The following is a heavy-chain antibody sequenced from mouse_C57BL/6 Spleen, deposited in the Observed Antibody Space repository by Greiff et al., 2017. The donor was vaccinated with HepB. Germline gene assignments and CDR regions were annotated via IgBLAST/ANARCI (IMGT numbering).Heavy chain of an antibody. J-gene: IGHJ4*01. CDR3: ARRYYPYAMDY. CDR2: ISGGGGNT. Sequence: EVKLMESGGGLVKPGGSLKLSCAASGFTFSSYTMSWVRQTPEKRLEWVATISGGGGNTYYPDSVKGRFTISRDNAKNTLYLQMSSLRSEDTALYYCARRYYPYAMDYWGQGTSVTVSS. D-gene: IGHD2-1*01. V-gene: IGHV5-9*01. CDR1: GFTFSSYT.